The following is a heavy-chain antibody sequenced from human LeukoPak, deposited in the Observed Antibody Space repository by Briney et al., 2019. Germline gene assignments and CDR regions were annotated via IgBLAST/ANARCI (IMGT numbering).Heavy chain of an antibody. D-gene: IGHD3-10*01. CDR1: GGTFSSYA. J-gene: IGHJ3*02. CDR2: IIPIFGTA. Sequence: SVKVSCKASGGTFSSYAISWVRQAPGQGLEWMGGIIPIFGTANYAQKFQGRVTITADKSTSTAYMELSSLRSEDTAVYYCARDFPEDIGGSGFDAFDIWGQGTMVTVSS. CDR3: ARDFPEDIGGSGFDAFDI. V-gene: IGHV1-69*06.